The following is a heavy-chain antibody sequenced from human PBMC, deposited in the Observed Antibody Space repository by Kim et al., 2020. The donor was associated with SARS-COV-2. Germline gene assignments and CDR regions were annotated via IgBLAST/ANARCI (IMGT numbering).Heavy chain of an antibody. V-gene: IGHV3-13*04. CDR1: GFTFSSYD. D-gene: IGHD3-22*01. Sequence: GGSLRLSCAASGFTFSSYDMHWVRQATGKGLEWVSAIGTAGDTYYPGSVKGRFTISRENAKNSLYLQMNSLRAGDTAVYYCARGDSSDPGSGMDVWGQGTTVTVSS. CDR3: ARGDSSDPGSGMDV. J-gene: IGHJ6*02. CDR2: IGTAGDT.